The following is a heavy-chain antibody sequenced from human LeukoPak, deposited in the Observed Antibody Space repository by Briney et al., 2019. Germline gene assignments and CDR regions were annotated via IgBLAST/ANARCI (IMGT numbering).Heavy chain of an antibody. V-gene: IGHV3-23*01. J-gene: IGHJ4*02. CDR2: ISGSGGST. D-gene: IGHD1-14*01. CDR3: AKGPLHYIHGTHYFDY. Sequence: GGSLRLSCAASGFTFSSYGMSWVRQAPGKGLEWVSAISGSGGSTYYADSVKGRFTISRDNSKSTLYLQMNSLRAEDTAVYYCAKGPLHYIHGTHYFDYWGQGTLVTVSS. CDR1: GFTFSSYG.